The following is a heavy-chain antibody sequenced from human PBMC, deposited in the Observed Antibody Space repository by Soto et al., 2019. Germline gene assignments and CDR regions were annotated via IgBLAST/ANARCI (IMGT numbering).Heavy chain of an antibody. CDR3: ARDDGGAWDYDSSGYYALDY. Sequence: GASVKVSCKASGGTFSSYTISWVRQAPGQGLEWMGRIIPILGIANYAQKFQGRVTITADKSTSTAYMELSSLRSEDTAVYYCARDDGGAWDYDSSGYYALDYWGQGTLVTVSS. CDR1: GGTFSSYT. CDR2: IIPILGIA. J-gene: IGHJ4*02. D-gene: IGHD3-22*01. V-gene: IGHV1-69*04.